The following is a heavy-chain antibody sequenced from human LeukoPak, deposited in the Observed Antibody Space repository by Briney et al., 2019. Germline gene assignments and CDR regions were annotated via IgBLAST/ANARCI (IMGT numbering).Heavy chain of an antibody. Sequence: SETLSLTCTVSGGSISSSSYYWGWIRQPPGKGLEWIGSIYYSGSTYYNPSLKSRVTILVDTSKNQFSLKLSSVTAADTAVYYCARWGKRELLRRSNWFDPWGQGTLVTVSS. V-gene: IGHV4-39*07. CDR3: ARWGKRELLRRSNWFDP. CDR1: GGSISSSSYY. CDR2: IYYSGST. J-gene: IGHJ5*02. D-gene: IGHD1-26*01.